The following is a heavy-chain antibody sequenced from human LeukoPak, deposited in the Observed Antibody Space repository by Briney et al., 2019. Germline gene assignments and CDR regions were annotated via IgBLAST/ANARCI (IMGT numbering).Heavy chain of an antibody. CDR2: IYYSGST. V-gene: IGHV4-30-4*01. Sequence: KPSQTLSLTCTVSGGSISSGDYYWSWIRQPPGKGLEWIGYIYYSGSTYYNPSLKSRVTISVDTSKDQFSLKLSSETAADTAVYYCARDNDYGGKADWFDPWGQGTLVTVSS. CDR3: ARDNDYGGKADWFDP. CDR1: GGSISSGDYY. J-gene: IGHJ5*02. D-gene: IGHD4-23*01.